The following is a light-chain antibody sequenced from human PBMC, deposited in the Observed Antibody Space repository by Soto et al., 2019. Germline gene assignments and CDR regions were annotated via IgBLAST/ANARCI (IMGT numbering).Light chain of an antibody. Sequence: QSALTQPASVSGSPGQSITISCTGTSSDVGAYDYVSWFQQHPGKAPKLIIYEVSYRPSGVSSRFSGSKSGNRASLTISGLQAEDEADYYCSSYTTRSTHVVFGGGTQLTVL. CDR1: SSDVGAYDY. V-gene: IGLV2-14*01. J-gene: IGLJ2*01. CDR3: SSYTTRSTHVV. CDR2: EVS.